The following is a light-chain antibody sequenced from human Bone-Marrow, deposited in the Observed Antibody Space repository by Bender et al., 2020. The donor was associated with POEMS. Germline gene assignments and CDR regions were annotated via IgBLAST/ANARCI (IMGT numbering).Light chain of an antibody. J-gene: IGLJ2*01. CDR1: DSDIGIYDL. CDR2: EGS. Sequence: QSALTQPASVSGSPGQSITISCTGTDSDIGIYDLVSWYQQKPGGAPKLIIYEGSKRPSGVSDRFSGSRSGITASLTISGLQSDDEADYYCLSYAGSSTLIFGGGTKLTVL. V-gene: IGLV2-23*01. CDR3: LSYAGSSTLI.